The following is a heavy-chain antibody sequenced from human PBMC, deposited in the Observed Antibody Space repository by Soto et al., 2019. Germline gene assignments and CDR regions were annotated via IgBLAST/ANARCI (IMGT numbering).Heavy chain of an antibody. V-gene: IGHV3-30*18. D-gene: IGHD2-15*01. Sequence: SLRLSCAASGFTFSSYGMHWVRQAPGKGLEWVAVISYDGTNNYYTEAVKGRFTISRDNSKNTLFLQMNSLRAEDTAVYFCAKGVCGGGSCSFSVFDIWGQGTMVPVSS. J-gene: IGHJ3*02. CDR1: GFTFSSYG. CDR2: ISYDGTNN. CDR3: AKGVCGGGSCSFSVFDI.